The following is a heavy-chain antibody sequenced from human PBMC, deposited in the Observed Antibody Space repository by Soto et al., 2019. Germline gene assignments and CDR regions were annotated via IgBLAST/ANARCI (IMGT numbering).Heavy chain of an antibody. CDR1: GGSISSSSYY. CDR3: ASGHGSGSYYYYYFMDV. J-gene: IGHJ6*03. D-gene: IGHD3-10*01. Sequence: SETLSLTCTGSGGSISSSSYYWGWIRQPPGKGLEWIGSIYYSGSTYYNPSLKSRVTISVDTSKNQFSLKLSSVTAADTAVYYCASGHGSGSYYYYYFMDVWGKGTTVTVSS. CDR2: IYYSGST. V-gene: IGHV4-39*01.